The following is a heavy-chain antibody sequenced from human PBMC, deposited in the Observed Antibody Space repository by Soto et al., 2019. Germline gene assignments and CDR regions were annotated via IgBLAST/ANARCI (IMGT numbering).Heavy chain of an antibody. D-gene: IGHD3-3*01. Sequence: SETLSLTCTVSGGSISSGDYYWSWIRQPPGKGLEWIGYIYYSGSTYYNPSLKSRVTISVDTSKNQFSLKLSSVTAAGTAVYYCAREGCDFWSGYCDAFDIWGQGTMVTVSS. CDR2: IYYSGST. CDR1: GGSISSGDYY. V-gene: IGHV4-30-4*01. CDR3: AREGCDFWSGYCDAFDI. J-gene: IGHJ3*02.